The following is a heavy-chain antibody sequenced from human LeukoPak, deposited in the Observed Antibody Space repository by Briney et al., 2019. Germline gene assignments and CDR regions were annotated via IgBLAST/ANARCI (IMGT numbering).Heavy chain of an antibody. J-gene: IGHJ4*02. V-gene: IGHV1-24*01. CDR2: FDPEDGET. CDR3: ATDLAAYGSGTPEDY. Sequence: GASVKVSCKVSGYTLTELSMHWVRQAPGKGLEWMGGFDPEDGETIYAQKFQGRVTMTEDTSTDTAYMELSSLRSEDTAVYYCATDLAAYGSGTPEDYWGQGTPVTVSS. CDR1: GYTLTELS. D-gene: IGHD3-10*01.